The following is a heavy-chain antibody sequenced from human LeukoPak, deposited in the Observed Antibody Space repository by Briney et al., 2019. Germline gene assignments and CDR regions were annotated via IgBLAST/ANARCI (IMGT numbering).Heavy chain of an antibody. CDR3: ARQTAMGRSGDY. D-gene: IGHD5-18*01. J-gene: IGHJ4*02. Sequence: GESLKISCKASGYSFTSYWICWVREMPGKGLEWMGIIDPSDSETRYTPYFQGQVTISVDKSLTTAYLQWNSLRASDTAMYYCARQTAMGRSGDYWGQGTLVTVSS. CDR1: GYSFTSYW. V-gene: IGHV5-51*01. CDR2: IDPSDSET.